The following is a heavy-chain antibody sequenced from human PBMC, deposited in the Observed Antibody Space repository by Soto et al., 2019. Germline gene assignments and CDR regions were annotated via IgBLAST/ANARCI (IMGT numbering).Heavy chain of an antibody. J-gene: IGHJ4*02. D-gene: IGHD3-16*02. V-gene: IGHV3-48*01. CDR3: ARESTWDDYIWGSYRPSTIDY. CDR2: ISSSISTI. CDR1: GFTFSSYS. Sequence: EVQLVESGGGLVQPGGSLRLSCAASGFTFSSYSMNWVRQAPGKGLEWVSYISSSISTIYYADSVKGRFTISRDNAKNSLYLQMNSLRAEDTAVYYCARESTWDDYIWGSYRPSTIDYWGQGTLVTVSS.